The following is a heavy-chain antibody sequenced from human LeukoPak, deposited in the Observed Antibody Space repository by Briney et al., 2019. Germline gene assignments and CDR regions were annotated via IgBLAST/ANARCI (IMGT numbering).Heavy chain of an antibody. CDR1: GFTFSSYA. J-gene: IGHJ4*02. CDR2: ISYDGSNK. CDR3: ANSGFDY. Sequence: GGSLRLSCAASGFTFSSYAMHWVRQAPGKGLEWVAVISYDGSNKYYADSVKGRFTISRDNSKNTLYLQMNSPRAEDTAVYYCANSGFDYWGQGTLVTVSS. V-gene: IGHV3-30-3*01. D-gene: IGHD2-15*01.